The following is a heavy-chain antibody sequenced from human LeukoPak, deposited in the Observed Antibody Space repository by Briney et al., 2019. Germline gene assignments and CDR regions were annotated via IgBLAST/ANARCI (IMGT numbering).Heavy chain of an antibody. J-gene: IGHJ4*02. CDR2: IIPILGIA. Sequence: KXSXXAXGXTXISXAISWVRQAPGQGLEWMGRIIPILGIANYAQKFQGRVTITPDKSTSTAYMELSSLRSEDTAVYYCARDPAPYYDFWSGYYTPRTHFDYWGQGTLVTVSS. CDR1: GXTXISXA. D-gene: IGHD3-3*01. CDR3: ARDPAPYYDFWSGYYTPRTHFDY. V-gene: IGHV1-69*04.